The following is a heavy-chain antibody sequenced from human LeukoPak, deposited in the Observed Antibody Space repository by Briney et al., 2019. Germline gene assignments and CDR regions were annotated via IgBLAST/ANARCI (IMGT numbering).Heavy chain of an antibody. V-gene: IGHV5-51*01. CDR2: IYPGDSDT. CDR3: ARPGYCSSTSSYQDAFDI. Sequence: GESLKISCKGSGYSFTSYWIGWVRQMPGKGLEWMGIIYPGDSDTRYSPSFQGQVTISADKSISTAYLQWSSLKASDTAMYYCARPGYCSSTSSYQDAFDIWGLGTMVTVSS. D-gene: IGHD2-2*01. CDR1: GYSFTSYW. J-gene: IGHJ3*02.